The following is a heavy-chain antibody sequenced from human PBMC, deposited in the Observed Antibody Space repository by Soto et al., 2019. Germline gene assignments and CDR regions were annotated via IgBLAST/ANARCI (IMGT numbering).Heavy chain of an antibody. D-gene: IGHD6-19*01. CDR3: VKDGSSGWPYFYDMDV. J-gene: IGHJ6*02. V-gene: IGHV3-30*18. CDR1: GFTFGFNA. CDR2: ISYDGSNK. Sequence: GGSLRLSCAATGFTFGFNALSWVRQAPGKGLEWVAVISYDGSNKYYADSVKGRFTISRDNSKNTLYLQMSSLRAEDTAVYYCVKDGSSGWPYFYDMDVWGQGTTVTVSS.